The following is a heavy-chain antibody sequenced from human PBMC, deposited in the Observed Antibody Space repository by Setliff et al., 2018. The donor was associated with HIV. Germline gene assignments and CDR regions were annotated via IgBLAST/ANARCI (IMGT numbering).Heavy chain of an antibody. CDR2: VNPKSGNT. Sequence: ASVKVSCKASGYTFTSSDIYWVRQATGQGLEWMGWVNPKSGNTGYAQKFQGRVVMTRDTSISTVYMELRSLRSEDTAVYYCARGAWYTSGWHSSRYMDVWGKGTTVTVSS. J-gene: IGHJ6*03. CDR1: GYTFTSSD. D-gene: IGHD6-25*01. CDR3: ARGAWYTSGWHSSRYMDV. V-gene: IGHV1-8*02.